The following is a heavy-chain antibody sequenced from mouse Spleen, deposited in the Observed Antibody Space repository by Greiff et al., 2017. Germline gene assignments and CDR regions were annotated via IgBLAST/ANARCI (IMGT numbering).Heavy chain of an antibody. CDR2: ISSGGSYT. V-gene: IGHV5-9-3*01. CDR1: GFTFSSYA. Sequence: EVQRVESGGGLVKPGGSLKLSCAASGFTFSSYAMSWVRQTPEKRLEWVATISSGGSYTYYPDSVKGRFTISRDNAKNTLYLQMSSLRSEDTAMYYCARRGTTATPFAYWGQGTLVTVSA. CDR3: ARRGTTATPFAY. D-gene: IGHD1-2*01. J-gene: IGHJ3*01.